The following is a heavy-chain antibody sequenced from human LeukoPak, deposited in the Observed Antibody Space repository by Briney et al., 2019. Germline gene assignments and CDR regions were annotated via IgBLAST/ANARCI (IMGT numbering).Heavy chain of an antibody. CDR3: ARHSGTRWYSSSWYDWFDP. CDR1: GFIFSNYW. J-gene: IGHJ5*02. Sequence: GSLRLSCAASGFIFSNYWMSWVRQPPGKGLEWIGSIYYSGSTYYNPSLKSRVTISVDTSKNQFSLKLSSVTAADTAVYYCARHSGTRWYSSSWYDWFDPWGQGTLVTVSS. V-gene: IGHV4-39*01. D-gene: IGHD6-13*01. CDR2: IYYSGST.